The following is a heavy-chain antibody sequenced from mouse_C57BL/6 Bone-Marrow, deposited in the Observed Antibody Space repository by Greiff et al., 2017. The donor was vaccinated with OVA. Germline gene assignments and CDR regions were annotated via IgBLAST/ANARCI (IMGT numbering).Heavy chain of an antibody. D-gene: IGHD1-1*01. CDR2: INPSSGYT. CDR1: GYTFTSYW. CDR3: AITTVVPSYYAMDY. Sequence: QVHVKQSGAELAKPGASVKLSCKASGYTFTSYWMHWVKQRPGQGLEWIGYINPSSGYTKYNQKFKDKATLTADKSSSTAYMQLSSLTYEDSAVYYCAITTVVPSYYAMDYWGQGTSVTVSS. V-gene: IGHV1-7*01. J-gene: IGHJ4*01.